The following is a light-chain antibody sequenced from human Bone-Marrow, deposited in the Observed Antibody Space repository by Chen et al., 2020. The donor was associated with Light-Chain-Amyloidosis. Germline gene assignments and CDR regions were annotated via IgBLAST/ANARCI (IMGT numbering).Light chain of an antibody. V-gene: IGKV3-20*01. CDR1: QSLISTS. CDR2: CAS. Sequence: EVVLTQSPGTLSVSSGDSATLSCRASQSLISTSLMGYQQKPGQAPRLLIYCASTRAPDLPDRFIGSGSGTDFSLTISRLEPEDFAVYYWQYYDVSYTFGGGPKVEIK. CDR3: QYYDVSYT. J-gene: IGKJ4*01.